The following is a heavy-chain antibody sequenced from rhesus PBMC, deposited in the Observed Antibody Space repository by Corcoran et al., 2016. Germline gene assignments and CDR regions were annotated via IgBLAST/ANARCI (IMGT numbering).Heavy chain of an antibody. V-gene: IGHV4-173*01. CDR1: GGSISRNS. CDR2: ISGSGGSN. CDR3: ARVGGCGSNYFGY. J-gene: IGHJ4*01. Sequence: QVQLPESGPGLVKPSETLSLTCAVSGGSISRNSCSWIRHPPGPGLEWIGRISGSGGSNDYNPSLKSRVTSSTDTSKNQFSLKLSSVTAADTAVYYCARVGGCGSNYFGYWGQGVLVTVSS. D-gene: IGHD2-21*01.